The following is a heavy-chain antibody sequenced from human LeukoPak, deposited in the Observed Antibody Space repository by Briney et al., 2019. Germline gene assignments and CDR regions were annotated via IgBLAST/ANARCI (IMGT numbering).Heavy chain of an antibody. CDR2: INHGGST. CDR3: ARRSPYGYQGY. J-gene: IGHJ4*02. V-gene: IGHV4-34*01. Sequence: SETLSLTCAVYGGSFSGYYWSWIRQPPGKGLEWIGEINHGGSTNYNPSLKSRVTISVDTSKNQFSLKLSSVTAADTAVYYCARRSPYGYQGYWGQGTLVTVSS. CDR1: GGSFSGYY. D-gene: IGHD5-18*01.